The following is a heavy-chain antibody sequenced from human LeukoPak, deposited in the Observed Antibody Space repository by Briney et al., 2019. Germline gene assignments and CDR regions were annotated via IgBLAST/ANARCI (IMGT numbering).Heavy chain of an antibody. Sequence: GGSLRLSCAASGFTLSSYSMNWVRQAPGKGLEWLSFISSSSRTIYYADSVKGRFTISRDNAKNSLYLQMSSLRAEDTAVYYCARDRRDYDFWSGYYFYWGQGTLVTVSS. CDR1: GFTLSSYS. CDR3: ARDRRDYDFWSGYYFY. V-gene: IGHV3-48*04. J-gene: IGHJ4*02. CDR2: ISSSSRTI. D-gene: IGHD3-3*01.